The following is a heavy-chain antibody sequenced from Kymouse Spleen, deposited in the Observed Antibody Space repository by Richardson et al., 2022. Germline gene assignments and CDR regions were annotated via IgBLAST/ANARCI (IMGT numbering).Heavy chain of an antibody. V-gene: IGHV3-9*01. J-gene: IGHJ6*02. CDR1: GFTFDDYA. CDR3: AKDLRIAVAGYYYYYYGMDV. D-gene: IGHD6-19*01. Sequence: EVQLVESGGGLVQPGRSLRLSCAASGFTFDDYAMHWVRQAPGKGLEWVSGISWNSGSIGYADSVKGRFTISRDNAKNSLYLQMNSLRAEDTALYYCAKDLRIAVAGYYYYYYGMDVWGQGTTVTVSS. CDR2: ISWNSGSI.